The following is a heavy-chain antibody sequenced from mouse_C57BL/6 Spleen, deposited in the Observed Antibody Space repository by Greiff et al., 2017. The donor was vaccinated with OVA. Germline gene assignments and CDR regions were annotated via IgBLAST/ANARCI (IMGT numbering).Heavy chain of an antibody. CDR2: IWSGGST. Sequence: VQRVESGPGLVQPSQSLSITCTVSGFSLTSYGVHWVRQSPGKGLEWLGVIWSGGSTDYNAAFISRLSISKDNSKSQVFFKMNSLQADDTAIYYCARASGTWNAMDYWGQGTSVTVSS. J-gene: IGHJ4*01. CDR3: ARASGTWNAMDY. V-gene: IGHV2-2*01. CDR1: GFSLTSYG. D-gene: IGHD4-1*01.